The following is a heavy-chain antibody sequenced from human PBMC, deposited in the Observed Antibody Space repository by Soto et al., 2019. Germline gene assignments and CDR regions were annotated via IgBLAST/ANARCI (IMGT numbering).Heavy chain of an antibody. J-gene: IGHJ4*02. D-gene: IGHD2-15*01. CDR2: INSDGSST. CDR3: ARVHCSGGSCYPVGFDY. Sequence: GGSLRLSCAASGFTFSSYWMHWVRQAPGKGLVWVSRINSDGSSTSYADSVKGRFTISRDNAKNTLYLQMNNLRAEDTAVYYCARVHCSGGSCYPVGFDYWGQGTLVTVSS. CDR1: GFTFSSYW. V-gene: IGHV3-74*01.